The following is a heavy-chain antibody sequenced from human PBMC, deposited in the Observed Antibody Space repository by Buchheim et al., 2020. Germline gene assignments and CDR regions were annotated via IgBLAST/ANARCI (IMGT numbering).Heavy chain of an antibody. CDR1: GFIFSNYG. Sequence: VQLLESGGGLVQPGRSLRLSCAASGFIFSNYGMHWVRQSPGKGLEWVAVVSFDGNDKYYADSVKGRLAISSDNSKNTLYLQMNSLRPEDTALYSCVKDRYGGNTYFDSWGQGTL. D-gene: IGHD4-23*01. CDR2: VSFDGNDK. CDR3: VKDRYGGNTYFDS. V-gene: IGHV3-30*18. J-gene: IGHJ4*02.